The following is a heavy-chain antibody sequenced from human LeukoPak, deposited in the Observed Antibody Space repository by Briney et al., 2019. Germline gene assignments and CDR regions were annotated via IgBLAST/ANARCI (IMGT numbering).Heavy chain of an antibody. CDR3: ARVPPGEGRQYYFDY. D-gene: IGHD7-27*01. CDR1: GYTFTSYY. V-gene: IGHV1-46*01. CDR2: INPSGGST. Sequence: AASVKVSCEASGYTFTSYYMHWVRQAPGQGLEWMGIINPSGGSTSYAQKFQGRVTMTRDTSISTAYMELSRLRSDDTAVYYCARVPPGEGRQYYFDYWGQGTLVTVSS. J-gene: IGHJ4*02.